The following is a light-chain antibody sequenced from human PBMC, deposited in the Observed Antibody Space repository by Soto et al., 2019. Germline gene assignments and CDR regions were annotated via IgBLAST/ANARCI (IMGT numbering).Light chain of an antibody. CDR1: SSDVGSYNL. V-gene: IGLV2-23*01. CDR2: EGS. Sequence: QSALTQPASVSGSPGQSITISCTGTSSDVGSYNLVSWYQQHPGKAPKLMIHEGSKRPSGVSNRFSGSKSGNTASLTISGLQAEDEADYYCCSYAGSSTYVFGTGTKLTVL. CDR3: CSYAGSSTYV. J-gene: IGLJ1*01.